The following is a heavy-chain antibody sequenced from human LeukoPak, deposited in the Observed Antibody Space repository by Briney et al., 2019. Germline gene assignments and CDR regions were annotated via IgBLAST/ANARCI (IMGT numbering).Heavy chain of an antibody. CDR3: AKDRRSYYDSSGYN. CDR2: ISGSGGST. Sequence: GGSLRLSCAASGFTFSSYAMSWVRQAPRRRLEWISAISGSGGSTYYADSVKGRFTISRDNSKNTLYLQMNSLRAEDTAVYYCAKDRRSYYDSSGYNWGQGTLVTVSS. CDR1: GFTFSSYA. D-gene: IGHD3-22*01. V-gene: IGHV3-23*01. J-gene: IGHJ4*02.